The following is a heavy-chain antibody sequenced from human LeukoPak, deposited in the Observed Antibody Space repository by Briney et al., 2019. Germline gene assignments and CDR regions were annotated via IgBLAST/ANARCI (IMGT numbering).Heavy chain of an antibody. D-gene: IGHD6-13*01. Sequence: SETLSLTCAVSGGSISRTNWWSWVRQPPGKGLEWIGRIYTSGTTHYNPSLKSRVTMSVDTSKNQFSLNLSSVTAADTAVYYCARFSSIAAAFDYWGLGTLVTVSS. CDR2: IYTSGTT. J-gene: IGHJ4*02. CDR3: ARFSSIAAAFDY. CDR1: GGSISRTNW. V-gene: IGHV4-4*02.